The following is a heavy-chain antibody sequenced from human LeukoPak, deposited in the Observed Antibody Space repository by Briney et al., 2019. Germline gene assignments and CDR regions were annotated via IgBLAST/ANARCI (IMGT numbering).Heavy chain of an antibody. CDR3: ARDLTAAI. Sequence: SESLSLTCTVSGGSISSHYRSWIRQPPGKGLEWIGYIYYSGSTNYNPSLKSRVTISVDTSKNQFSLKLSSVTAAVTAVYYCARDLTAAIWGEGTLVTVSS. V-gene: IGHV4-59*11. CDR2: IYYSGST. CDR1: GGSISSHY. J-gene: IGHJ4*02. D-gene: IGHD2-2*01.